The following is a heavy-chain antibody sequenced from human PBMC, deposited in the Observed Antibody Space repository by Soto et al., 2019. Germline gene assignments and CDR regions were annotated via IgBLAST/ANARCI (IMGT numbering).Heavy chain of an antibody. CDR1: GFTFSSYA. D-gene: IGHD2-21*01. V-gene: IGHV3-30-3*01. CDR3: ARPATAVRLFGWFDP. CDR2: ISYDGSNK. J-gene: IGHJ5*02. Sequence: QVQLVESGGGVVQPGRSLSLSCAASGFTFSSYAMHWVRQAPGKGLEWVAVISYDGSNKYYADSVKGRFTISRDNSKNTLYLQMNSLRAEDTAVYYCARPATAVRLFGWFDPWGQGTLVTVSS.